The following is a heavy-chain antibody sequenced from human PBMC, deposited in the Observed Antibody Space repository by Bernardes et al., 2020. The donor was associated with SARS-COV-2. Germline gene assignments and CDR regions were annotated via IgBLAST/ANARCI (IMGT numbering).Heavy chain of an antibody. CDR2: ISSSSSYI. CDR3: ARESDWNYVFDY. CDR1: GFTFSRYS. D-gene: IGHD1-7*01. V-gene: IGHV3-21*01. J-gene: IGHJ4*02. Sequence: GGSLRLSCAASGFTFSRYSMNWVRQAAGKGLEWVASISSSSSYIYYADSVKGRFTISRDNAENSLYLQMNSLSAEDTAVYFCARESDWNYVFDYWGQGTLVTVSS.